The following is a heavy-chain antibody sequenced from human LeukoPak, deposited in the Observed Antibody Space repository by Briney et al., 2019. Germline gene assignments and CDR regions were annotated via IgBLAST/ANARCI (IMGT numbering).Heavy chain of an antibody. Sequence: GGSLRLACAASGFTFGAYWMSWFRQAPGKGPEWVASIKDDGSAQFYVDSLEGRFTISRDNAKNTLYLQMDTMRVEDTAVYYCARHIVGEQNFDYWSQGTLVTVSS. CDR3: ARHIVGEQNFDY. J-gene: IGHJ4*02. CDR1: GFTFGAYW. V-gene: IGHV3-7*01. D-gene: IGHD3-16*02. CDR2: IKDDGSAQ.